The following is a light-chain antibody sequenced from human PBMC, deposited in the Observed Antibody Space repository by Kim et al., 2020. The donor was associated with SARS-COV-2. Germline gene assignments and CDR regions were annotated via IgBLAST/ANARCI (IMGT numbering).Light chain of an antibody. V-gene: IGKV1-17*01. Sequence: ASVGDRVTITCRASQDIGNDLGWYQQNPGRAPKRLIYGASNLQSGVPSRFSGSGSGTEFTLTIDSLQPEDFATYFCLQNRTYPITFGQGTRLEIK. CDR2: GAS. CDR3: LQNRTYPIT. J-gene: IGKJ5*01. CDR1: QDIGND.